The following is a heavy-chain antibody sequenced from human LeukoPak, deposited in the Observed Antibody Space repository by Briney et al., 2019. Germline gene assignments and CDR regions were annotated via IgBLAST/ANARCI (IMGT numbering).Heavy chain of an antibody. Sequence: SETLSLTCTVSGGSISSYYWSWIRQPPGKGLEWIGYIYYSGGTNYNPSLKSRVTISVDTSKNQFSLKLSSVTAADTAVYYCARSSGIITGLTSPWFDPWGQGTLVTVSS. CDR2: IYYSGGT. D-gene: IGHD3-16*01. V-gene: IGHV4-59*08. J-gene: IGHJ5*02. CDR1: GGSISSYY. CDR3: ARSSGIITGLTSPWFDP.